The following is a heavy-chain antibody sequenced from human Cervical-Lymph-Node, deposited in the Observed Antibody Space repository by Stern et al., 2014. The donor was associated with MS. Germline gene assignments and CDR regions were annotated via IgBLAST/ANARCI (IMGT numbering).Heavy chain of an antibody. J-gene: IGHJ3*02. CDR3: ARDCKFRYAHAFDI. D-gene: IGHD3-9*01. Sequence: EDQLVESGGGLVKPGGSLRLSCAASGFTFSSCSMIWVRQAPGKGLEWVSSISNSSTYTYYADSVKGRVTISRDNAKNSMYLQMNSLRAEDTAVYYCARDCKFRYAHAFDIWGQGTMVIVSS. CDR2: ISNSSTYT. CDR1: GFTFSSCS. V-gene: IGHV3-21*01.